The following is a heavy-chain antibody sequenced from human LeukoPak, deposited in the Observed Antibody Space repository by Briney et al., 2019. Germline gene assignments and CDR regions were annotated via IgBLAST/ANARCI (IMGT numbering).Heavy chain of an antibody. CDR1: GYTFTSYG. CDR3: AREGWELLLGHYYGMDV. Sequence: VASVTVSCTASGYTFTSYGISWVRQAPGQGLEWMGWISAYNGNTNYAQKLQGRVTMTTDTSTSTAYMELRSLRSDDTAVYYCAREGWELLLGHYYGMDVWGQGTTVTVSS. CDR2: ISAYNGNT. V-gene: IGHV1-18*01. J-gene: IGHJ6*02. D-gene: IGHD1-26*01.